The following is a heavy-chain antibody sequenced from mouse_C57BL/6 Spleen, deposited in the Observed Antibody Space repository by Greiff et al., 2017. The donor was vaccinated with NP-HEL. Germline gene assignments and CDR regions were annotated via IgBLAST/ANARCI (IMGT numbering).Heavy chain of an antibody. J-gene: IGHJ2*01. CDR3: ARGDYGSSYVGYFDY. D-gene: IGHD1-1*01. CDR2: IYPGDGDT. CDR1: GYAFSSYW. Sequence: VQLQQSGAELVKPGASVKISCKASGYAFSSYWMNWVKQRPGTGLEWIGQIYPGDGDTNYNGKFKGKATLTADKSSSTAYMQLSSLTSEDSAVYFCARGDYGSSYVGYFDYWGQGTTLTVSS. V-gene: IGHV1-80*01.